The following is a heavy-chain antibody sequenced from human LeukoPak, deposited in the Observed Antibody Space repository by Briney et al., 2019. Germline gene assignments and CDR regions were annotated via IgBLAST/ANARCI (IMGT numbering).Heavy chain of an antibody. CDR1: GGTFSSYA. Sequence: ASVKVSCKASGGTFSSYAISWVRQAPGQGLEWMGGIIPIFGTANYAQKFQGRVTITADESTSTAYMELSSLRSEDTAVYYCAKGGVAYRSLYFDFWGQGTLVTVSS. CDR3: AKGGVAYRSLYFDF. D-gene: IGHD2-8*02. V-gene: IGHV1-69*13. CDR2: IIPIFGTA. J-gene: IGHJ4*02.